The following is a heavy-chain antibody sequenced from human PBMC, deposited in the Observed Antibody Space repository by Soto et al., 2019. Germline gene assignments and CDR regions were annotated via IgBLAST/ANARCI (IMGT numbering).Heavy chain of an antibody. D-gene: IGHD5-12*01. CDR2: INHSGST. J-gene: IGHJ4*02. CDR3: ARGGYDMVLVY. V-gene: IGHV4-34*01. CDR1: GGSFSGYY. Sequence: QVQLQQWGAGLLKPSETLSLTCAVYGGSFSGYYWSWIRQPPGKGLEWIGEINHSGSTNYNPSLKSRVTVSVDTSKNQFSLKLSSVTAADTAVYYCARGGYDMVLVYWGQGTLVTVSS.